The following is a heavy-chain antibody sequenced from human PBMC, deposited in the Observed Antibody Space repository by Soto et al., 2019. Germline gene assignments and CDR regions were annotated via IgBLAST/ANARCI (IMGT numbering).Heavy chain of an antibody. CDR1: GGSISSSSYY. V-gene: IGHV4-39*01. CDR3: ARCRDVDTAMALYYFDY. CDR2: IYYSGST. Sequence: QLQLQESGPGLVKPSETLSLTCTVSGGSISSSSYYWGWIRQPPGKGLEWIGSIYYSGSTYYNPSLKSRVTISVDTSKNQFSLKLSSVTAADTAVYYCARCRDVDTAMALYYFDYWGQGTLVTVSS. J-gene: IGHJ4*02. D-gene: IGHD5-18*01.